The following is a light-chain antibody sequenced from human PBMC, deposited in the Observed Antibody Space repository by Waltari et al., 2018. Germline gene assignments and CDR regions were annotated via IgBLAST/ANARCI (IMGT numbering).Light chain of an antibody. CDR2: STN. J-gene: IGLJ3*02. Sequence: QTVVTQEPSLTVSPGGTVTLTCASTTGEVSSNYYPNWLQQKPGQAPTSLIYSTNKSNFWTPARFSGALLGGRAALTLSHAQPEDEAAYYCLLYYGDARWVFGGGTNLTVL. CDR1: TGEVSSNYY. CDR3: LLYYGDARWV. V-gene: IGLV7-43*01.